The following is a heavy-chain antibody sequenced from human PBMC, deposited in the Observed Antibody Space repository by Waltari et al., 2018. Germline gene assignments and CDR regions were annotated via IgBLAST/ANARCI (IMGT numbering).Heavy chain of an antibody. CDR2: ISSSSSTI. J-gene: IGHJ4*02. V-gene: IGHV3-48*01. D-gene: IGHD6-19*01. CDR3: ARGSSGRLKY. Sequence: EVQLMESGGGLVQPGGSLRLSCAASGFTFSSYSMNWVRQAPGKGLEWVSYISSSSSTIYYADSVKGRFTISRDNAKNSLYLQMNSLRAEDTAVYYCARGSSGRLKYWGQGTLVTVSS. CDR1: GFTFSSYS.